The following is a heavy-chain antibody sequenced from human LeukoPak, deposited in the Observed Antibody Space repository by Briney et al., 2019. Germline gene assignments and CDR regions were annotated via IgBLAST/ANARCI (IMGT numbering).Heavy chain of an antibody. D-gene: IGHD3-22*01. Sequence: PGGSLRLSCAASGFTFSNYAMTWVRQAPGKGLEWVSGISGSGSSTYYADSVKGRFTLSRDYPKNTLYLQMNSLKTEDTAVYYCTTVLYYYDSSGYDYFDYWGQGTLVTVSS. CDR1: GFTFSNYA. V-gene: IGHV3-23*01. J-gene: IGHJ4*02. CDR2: ISGSGSST. CDR3: TTVLYYYDSSGYDYFDY.